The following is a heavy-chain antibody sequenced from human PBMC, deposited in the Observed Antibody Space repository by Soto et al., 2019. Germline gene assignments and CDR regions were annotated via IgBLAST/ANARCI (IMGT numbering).Heavy chain of an antibody. Sequence: GGSLRLSCAASGFTFSSYAMSWVRQAPGKGLEWVSAISGSGGSTYYADSVKGRFTISRDNSKNTLYLQMNSLRAEDTAVYYCAKRIARVLLWFGDFDYWGQGALVTVSS. CDR2: ISGSGGST. CDR1: GFTFSSYA. J-gene: IGHJ4*02. CDR3: AKRIARVLLWFGDFDY. D-gene: IGHD3-10*01. V-gene: IGHV3-23*01.